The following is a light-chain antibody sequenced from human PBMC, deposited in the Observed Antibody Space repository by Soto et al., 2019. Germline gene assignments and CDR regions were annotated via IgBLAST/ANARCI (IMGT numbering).Light chain of an antibody. J-gene: IGKJ2*01. CDR2: GAS. CDR3: QQYGSFPYT. V-gene: IGKV3-20*01. Sequence: EIVLTQSPGTLSLSPGERATLSCRASQSVSSGYLAWDQQKPGQATRLLIYGASSRATGLPDRFSGSGSAKDFTLTISRLDPEDFAVYYYQQYGSFPYTFGQGTKLEIK. CDR1: QSVSSGY.